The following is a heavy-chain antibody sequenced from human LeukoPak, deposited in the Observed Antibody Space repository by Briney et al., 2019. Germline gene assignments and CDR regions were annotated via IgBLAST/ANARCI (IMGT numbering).Heavy chain of an antibody. Sequence: GGSLRLSCAASGFTVTNNDMNWVRQAPGKGLEWVSVITSGGSTYFSDSVNGRFTVSRDNSKNTLSLQMNSLRVEDTAVYYCARDLISGPATHDSWGQGALVTVSS. D-gene: IGHD2-15*01. V-gene: IGHV3-66*01. J-gene: IGHJ4*02. CDR1: GFTVTNND. CDR3: ARDLISGPATHDS. CDR2: ITSGGST.